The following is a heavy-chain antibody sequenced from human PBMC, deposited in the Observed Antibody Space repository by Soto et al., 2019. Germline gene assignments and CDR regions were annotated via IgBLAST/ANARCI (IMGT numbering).Heavy chain of an antibody. J-gene: IGHJ4*02. V-gene: IGHV4-30-4*01. CDR3: ARGPIAVAGTPFDY. CDR1: GGSISSDDYF. D-gene: IGHD6-19*01. Sequence: PSETLSLTCTVSGGSISSDDYFWNWIRHAPGKGLEYIGHIHHRGSTNYNPSLKSRVAISMDTSKNQFSLKLSSVTAADTAVYYCARGPIAVAGTPFDYWGQGTLVTVSS. CDR2: IHHRGST.